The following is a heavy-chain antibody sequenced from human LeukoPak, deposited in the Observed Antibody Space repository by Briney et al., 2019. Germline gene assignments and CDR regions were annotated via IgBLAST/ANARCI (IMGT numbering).Heavy chain of an antibody. V-gene: IGHV1-2*02. CDR1: GYTFTDYY. J-gene: IGHJ4*02. CDR3: ARSYDSSGYYYEGTRNYFDY. CDR2: INPNSGGT. D-gene: IGHD3-22*01. Sequence: ASVKVSCKASGYTFTDYYMHWVRQAPGQGLEWMGWINPNSGGTNYAQKFQGRVTMTRDTSISTAYMELSRLRSDDTAVYYCARSYDSSGYYYEGTRNYFDYWGQGTLVTVSS.